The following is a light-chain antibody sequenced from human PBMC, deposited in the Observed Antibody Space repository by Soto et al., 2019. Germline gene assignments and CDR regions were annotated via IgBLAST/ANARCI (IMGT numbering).Light chain of an antibody. Sequence: QSALTQPASLSVSPGQSITISCTGTSSDVGGYDYVSWYQQLPGKAPKLLIYDVNNRPSGVSHRFSGSKSGNTASLTISGLQAEDEADDYCSSYTGSSTFVFGTGTKVTVL. CDR3: SSYTGSSTFV. CDR1: SSDVGGYDY. CDR2: DVN. J-gene: IGLJ1*01. V-gene: IGLV2-14*01.